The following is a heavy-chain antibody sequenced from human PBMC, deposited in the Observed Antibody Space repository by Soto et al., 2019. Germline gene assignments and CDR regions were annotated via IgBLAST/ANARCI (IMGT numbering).Heavy chain of an antibody. CDR3: AKGRNTAMVTGDFDY. J-gene: IGHJ4*02. CDR2: VSWTNISF. D-gene: IGHD5-18*01. CDR1: GFTFGDYA. V-gene: IGHV3-9*01. Sequence: PGGSLRLSCAASGFTFGDYAMHWVRQVPGRGLEWVSGVSWTNISFGYADSVKGRFTISRDNARNSLYLQMNSLRREDTAFYYCAKGRNTAMVTGDFDYWGQGILVTVSS.